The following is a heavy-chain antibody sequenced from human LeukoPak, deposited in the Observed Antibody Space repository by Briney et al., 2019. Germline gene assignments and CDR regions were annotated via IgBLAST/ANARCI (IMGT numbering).Heavy chain of an antibody. J-gene: IGHJ6*02. D-gene: IGHD2-2*01. V-gene: IGHV1-69*04. CDR1: GGTFSSYA. Sequence: ASVKVSCKASGGTFSSYAISWVRQALGQGLEWMGRIIPILGIANYAQKFQGRVTITADKSTSTAYMELSSLRSEDTAVYYCARRYCSSTSCSPETYYYGMDVWGQGTTVTVSS. CDR3: ARRYCSSTSCSPETYYYGMDV. CDR2: IIPILGIA.